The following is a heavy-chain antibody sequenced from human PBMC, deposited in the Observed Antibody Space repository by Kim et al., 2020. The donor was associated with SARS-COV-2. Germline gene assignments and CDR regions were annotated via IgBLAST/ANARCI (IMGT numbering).Heavy chain of an antibody. CDR1: GGSFSGYY. CDR2: INHSGST. J-gene: IGHJ4*01. D-gene: IGHD3-9*01. Sequence: SETLSLTCAVYGGSFSGYYWTWIRQPPGKGPEWIGEINHSGSTNYNPSLKIRVTISEDTSKNQFSLKLSSVTAADTAVYYCARVGYYDILSGSQWHFDY. CDR3: ARVGYYDILSGSQWHFDY. V-gene: IGHV4-34*01.